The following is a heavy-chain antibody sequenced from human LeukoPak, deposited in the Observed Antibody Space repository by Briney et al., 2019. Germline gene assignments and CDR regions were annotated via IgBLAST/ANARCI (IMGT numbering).Heavy chain of an antibody. D-gene: IGHD5-24*01. CDR2: THTSGSA. V-gene: IGHV4-4*07. CDR3: ARGRDDYNFAY. Sequence: SETLSLTCTVSGASIGNFYWSWIRQPAGKGLEWIGRTHTSGSANYNPSLKSRVTMSVDTSKNQFSLKLTSVTAADTAVYYCARGRDDYNFAYWGQGTLVTVSS. J-gene: IGHJ4*02. CDR1: GASIGNFY.